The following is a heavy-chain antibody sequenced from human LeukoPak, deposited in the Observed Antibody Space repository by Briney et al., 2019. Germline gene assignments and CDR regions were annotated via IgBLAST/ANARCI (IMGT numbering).Heavy chain of an antibody. CDR3: ASTYYYDSSGYLPFDY. CDR2: ISGSGGST. J-gene: IGHJ4*02. Sequence: PGGSLRLSCAASGFTFSSHGMSWVRQAPGKGLEWVSAISGSGGSTYYADSVKGRFTISRDNSKNTLYLQMNSLRAEDTAVYYCASTYYYDSSGYLPFDYWGQGTLVTVSS. D-gene: IGHD3-22*01. CDR1: GFTFSSHG. V-gene: IGHV3-23*01.